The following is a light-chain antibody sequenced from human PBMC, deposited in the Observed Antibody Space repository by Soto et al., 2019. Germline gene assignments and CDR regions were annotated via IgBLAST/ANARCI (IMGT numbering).Light chain of an antibody. Sequence: DIQMTQSPSTLSASVRDRVTITCRASQTINSWLAWYQQRPGKAPRLLIYKASTLESGVPSRFSGSGSGTKFTLTISTLQPDDFATYYCQQYDSIPYTFGQGTKLDIK. V-gene: IGKV1-5*03. J-gene: IGKJ2*01. CDR2: KAS. CDR1: QTINSW. CDR3: QQYDSIPYT.